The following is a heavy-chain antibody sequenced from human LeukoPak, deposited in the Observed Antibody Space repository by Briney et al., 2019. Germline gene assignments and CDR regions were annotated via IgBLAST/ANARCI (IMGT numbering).Heavy chain of an antibody. CDR2: ISGSGGST. Sequence: GGSLRLSCAASGFTFSSYAMSWVRQAPGKGLEWVSAISGSGGSTYYADSVKGRFTISRDNSKNTLYLQMNSLGAEDTAVYYCAKDREGGYCSGGSCRGAFDIWGQGTMVTVSS. CDR3: AKDREGGYCSGGSCRGAFDI. D-gene: IGHD2-15*01. V-gene: IGHV3-23*01. CDR1: GFTFSSYA. J-gene: IGHJ3*02.